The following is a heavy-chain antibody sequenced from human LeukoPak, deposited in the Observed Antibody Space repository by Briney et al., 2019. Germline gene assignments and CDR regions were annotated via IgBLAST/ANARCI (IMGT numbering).Heavy chain of an antibody. CDR1: GGTLSSYA. V-gene: IGHV1-69*04. J-gene: IGHJ4*02. CDR3: ARVSDSRGDY. CDR2: IIPILGIA. D-gene: IGHD3-22*01. Sequence: GASVKVSCKASGGTLSSYAISWVRQAPGQGLEWMGRIIPILGIANYAQKFQGRVTITADKSTSTAYMELSSLRSEDTAVYYCARVSDSRGDYWGQGTLVTVSS.